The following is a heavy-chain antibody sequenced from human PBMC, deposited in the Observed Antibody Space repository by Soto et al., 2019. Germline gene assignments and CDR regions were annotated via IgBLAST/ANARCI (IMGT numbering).Heavy chain of an antibody. Sequence: QVQLRESGTGLVKPSETLSLTCTVSGDSITGSYWSWIRQPPGKTLEWIGYIYHSGTTTYNPSLKSRVSISVDTSKNQFSLRLTSVIAADTAVYYCARDMPYAAGSLAGCDYWGQGILVTVSS. J-gene: IGHJ4*02. D-gene: IGHD1-26*01. CDR2: IYHSGTT. V-gene: IGHV4-59*01. CDR1: GDSITGSY. CDR3: ARDMPYAAGSLAGCDY.